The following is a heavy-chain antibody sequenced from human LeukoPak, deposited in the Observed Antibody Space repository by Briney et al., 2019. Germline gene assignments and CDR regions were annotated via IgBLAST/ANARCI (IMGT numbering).Heavy chain of an antibody. Sequence: GRSLRLSCAASGFTFSSYAMHWVRQAPGKGLEWVSTISGSGGSTYYVDSVKGRFTISRDNSKNTLYLQMNSLRAEDTAVYYCAKEGRGSYSAGSYYYGMDVWGQGTTVTVSS. D-gene: IGHD3-16*01. CDR3: AKEGRGSYSAGSYYYGMDV. CDR2: ISGSGGST. CDR1: GFTFSSYA. V-gene: IGHV3-23*01. J-gene: IGHJ6*02.